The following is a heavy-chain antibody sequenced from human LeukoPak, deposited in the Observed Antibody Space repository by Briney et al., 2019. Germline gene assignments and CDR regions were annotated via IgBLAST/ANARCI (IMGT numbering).Heavy chain of an antibody. Sequence: SETLSLTCGVYGGSFSGYFLSWIRQPPGKGLEWIGVINNSGSTNYNPSLKSRVTISVDASKNHFSLKVTSVTAADTAVYYCARGRWNGDSEYWGQGTLVTVSS. J-gene: IGHJ4*02. D-gene: IGHD1-1*01. V-gene: IGHV4-34*01. CDR2: INNSGST. CDR3: ARGRWNGDSEY. CDR1: GGSFSGYF.